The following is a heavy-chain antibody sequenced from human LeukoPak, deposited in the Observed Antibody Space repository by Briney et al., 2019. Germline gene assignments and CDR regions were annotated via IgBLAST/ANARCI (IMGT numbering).Heavy chain of an antibody. CDR1: GFTFSHYG. V-gene: IGHV3-30*18. D-gene: IGHD2-15*01. CDR3: AKDGFCSGDSCYPNFFHY. CDR2: ISTDGSYK. J-gene: IGHJ4*02. Sequence: GGSLRLSCAASGFTFSHYGMHWVRQAPGKGLEWMSFISTDGSYKYSADSVEGRFIISRDNSKSTLYLQMNSLRADDTAFYFCAKDGFCSGDSCYPNFFHYWGQGTLVTVSS.